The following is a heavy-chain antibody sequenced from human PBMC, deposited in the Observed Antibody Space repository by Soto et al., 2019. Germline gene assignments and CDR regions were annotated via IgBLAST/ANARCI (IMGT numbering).Heavy chain of an antibody. J-gene: IGHJ5*02. CDR3: AGDLFFGGNCRWLDG. Sequence: ASVKVSCKASGYIFTGYYIHWVRQAPGQGLEWMGWINPNSGDTNYAQKFQGWVTMTRDTSINTAYMEVGRLRSDDTAVYYCAGDLFFGGNCRWLDGWGQGALVTVSS. V-gene: IGHV1-2*04. CDR1: GYIFTGYY. CDR2: INPNSGDT. D-gene: IGHD2-21*01.